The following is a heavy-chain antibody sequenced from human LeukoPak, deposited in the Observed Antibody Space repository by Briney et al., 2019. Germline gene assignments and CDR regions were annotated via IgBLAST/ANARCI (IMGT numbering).Heavy chain of an antibody. J-gene: IGHJ6*02. CDR1: GFTVSSNY. Sequence: PGGSLRLSCAASGFTVSSNYMNWVRQAPGKGLEWVSVIYSGGSTYYADSVKGRFTISRDNSKNTLYLQMNSLRAEDTAVYYCARVVAAYYGMDVWGQGTTVTVSS. CDR2: IYSGGST. V-gene: IGHV3-66*01. CDR3: ARVVAAYYGMDV. D-gene: IGHD2-15*01.